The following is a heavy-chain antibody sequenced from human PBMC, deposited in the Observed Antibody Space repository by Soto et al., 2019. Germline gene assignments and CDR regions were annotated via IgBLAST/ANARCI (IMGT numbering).Heavy chain of an antibody. CDR2: INPNSGGT. J-gene: IGHJ4*02. Sequence: GASVNGSCNASGYTFTGYYMHWVRQAPGQGLEWMGWINPNSGGTNYAQKFQGWVTMTRDTSISTAYMELSRLRSDDTAVYYCARLAWGGNILTGYSLDYWGQGTLVTVSS. D-gene: IGHD3-9*01. CDR1: GYTFTGYY. CDR3: ARLAWGGNILTGYSLDY. V-gene: IGHV1-2*04.